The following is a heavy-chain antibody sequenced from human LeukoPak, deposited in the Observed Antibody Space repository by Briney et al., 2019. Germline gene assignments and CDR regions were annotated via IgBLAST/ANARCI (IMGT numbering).Heavy chain of an antibody. CDR2: ISGSGGST. J-gene: IGHJ4*02. CDR1: GFTFSSYA. CDR3: AKDRREYYYDSSGYYYY. D-gene: IGHD3-22*01. Sequence: GGSLRLSCAASGFTFSSYAMSWVRQAPGKGLEWVSAISGSGGSTYYADSVKGRFTISRDNFKNTLYLQMNSLRAEDTAVYYCAKDRREYYYDSSGYYYYWGQGTLVTVSS. V-gene: IGHV3-23*01.